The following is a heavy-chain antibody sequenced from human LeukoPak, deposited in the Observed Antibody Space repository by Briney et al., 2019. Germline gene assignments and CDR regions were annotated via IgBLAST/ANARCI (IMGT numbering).Heavy chain of an antibody. V-gene: IGHV4-4*07. Sequence: SETLSLTWTASGGSISSYYGSWIRQPAGQGLEWIGRIYTSGSIPYNPSLKSRVSMSVDTSKNQFSLKLSSVTAADTAVYYCARVPYSSGWYRNDAFDIWGQGTMVTVSS. D-gene: IGHD6-19*01. CDR1: GGSISSYY. CDR3: ARVPYSSGWYRNDAFDI. CDR2: IYTSGSI. J-gene: IGHJ3*02.